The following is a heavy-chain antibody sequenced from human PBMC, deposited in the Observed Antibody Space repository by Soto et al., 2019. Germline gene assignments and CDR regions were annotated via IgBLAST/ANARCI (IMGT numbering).Heavy chain of an antibody. J-gene: IGHJ4*02. CDR1: GYTFTSYG. V-gene: IGHV1-18*01. CDR2: ISAYNGNT. Sequence: ASVKVSCKASGYTFTSYGISWVRQAPGQGLEWMGWISAYNGNTNYAQKLQGRVTMTTDTSTSTAYMELRSLRSDDTAVYYCARDSRLVVVVAAAAYFDYWGQGTLVTVSS. CDR3: ARDSRLVVVVAAAAYFDY. D-gene: IGHD2-15*01.